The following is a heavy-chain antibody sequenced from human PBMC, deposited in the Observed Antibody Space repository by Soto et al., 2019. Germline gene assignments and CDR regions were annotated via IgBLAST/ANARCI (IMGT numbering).Heavy chain of an antibody. Sequence: ASVKVSCKASGYTFTSYDINWVRQATGQGLEWMGWMNPNSGNTGYAQKFQGRVTMTRNTSISTAYMELSSLRSEDTAVYYCASRYLESCSLSICSAPYDYWGQGTLVTV. CDR2: MNPNSGNT. V-gene: IGHV1-8*01. J-gene: IGHJ4*02. D-gene: IGHD2-2*01. CDR1: GYTFTSYD. CDR3: ASRYLESCSLSICSAPYDY.